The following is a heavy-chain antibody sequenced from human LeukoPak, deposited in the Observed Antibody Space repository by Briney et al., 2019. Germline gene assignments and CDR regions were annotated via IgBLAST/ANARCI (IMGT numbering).Heavy chain of an antibody. CDR2: INPNSGGT. Sequence: ASVKVSCKASGYTFTGYYMHWVRQAPGQGLEWMGWINPNSGGTNYARKFQGRVTMTRDTSISTAYMELSRLRSDDTAVYYCARKSGEVYYDFWSGYSLDYWGQGTLVTVSS. CDR3: ARKSGEVYYDFWSGYSLDY. V-gene: IGHV1-2*02. J-gene: IGHJ4*02. D-gene: IGHD3-3*01. CDR1: GYTFTGYY.